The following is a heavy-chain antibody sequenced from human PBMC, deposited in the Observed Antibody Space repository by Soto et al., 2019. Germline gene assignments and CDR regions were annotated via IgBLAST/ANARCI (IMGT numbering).Heavy chain of an antibody. J-gene: IGHJ6*02. CDR1: GFSLSTSGMC. Sequence: SGPTLVNPTQTLTLTCTFSGFSLSTSGMCVSWIRQPPGKALEWLALIDWDDDKYYSTSLKTRLTISKDTSKNQVVLTMTNMDPVVTATYYCARIRGVDTPMPYYYYYFVRDGGGQGTT. CDR3: ARIRGVDTPMPYYYYYFVRDG. D-gene: IGHD5-18*01. CDR2: IDWDDDK. V-gene: IGHV2-70*01.